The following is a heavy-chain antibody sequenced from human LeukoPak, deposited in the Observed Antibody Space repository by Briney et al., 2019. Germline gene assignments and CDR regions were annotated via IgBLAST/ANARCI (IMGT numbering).Heavy chain of an antibody. CDR3: ARQAAVPGEEKFDY. J-gene: IGHJ4*02. D-gene: IGHD6-19*01. CDR2: INHSGST. Sequence: SETLSLTCGVYGGSFSGYYRSWIRQPPGKGLEWFGEINHSGSTNYNPSLKSRVTISVDTSKNRFSLKLNSVTAADTAVYYCARQAAVPGEEKFDYWGQGTLVTVSS. V-gene: IGHV4-34*01. CDR1: GGSFSGYY.